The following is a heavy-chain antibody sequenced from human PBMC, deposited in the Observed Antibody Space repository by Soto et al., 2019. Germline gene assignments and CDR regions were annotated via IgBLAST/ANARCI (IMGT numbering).Heavy chain of an antibody. D-gene: IGHD2-15*01. V-gene: IGHV3-23*01. CDR3: APHVSCSGGSYQYDAFAI. J-gene: IGHJ3*02. CDR2: ITADGGT. CDR1: GFTVSSHA. Sequence: EVPVLESGGGLVQPGGSLRLSCEGSGFTVSSHAMTWIRQAPGKGPEWVSTITADGGTYYADSVKGRFAMSRDTSASTLYLQMNSLGAEDTAAYYCAPHVSCSGGSYQYDAFAIRGQGTMVTVSS.